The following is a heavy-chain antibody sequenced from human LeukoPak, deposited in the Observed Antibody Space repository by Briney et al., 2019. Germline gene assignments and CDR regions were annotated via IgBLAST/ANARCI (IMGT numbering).Heavy chain of an antibody. CDR3: ARDFRETQRRSMRRYYYYYMDV. Sequence: SETLSLTCTVSGGSISSDDYYWSWIRQPAGKGLEWIGRVYTSGSTNYNPSLRSRVTISVDTSKNQFSLKLSSVTAADTAVYYCARDFRETQRRSMRRYYYYYMDVWGKGTTVTVSS. CDR2: VYTSGST. J-gene: IGHJ6*03. V-gene: IGHV4-61*02. CDR1: GGSISSDDYY. D-gene: IGHD3-10*01.